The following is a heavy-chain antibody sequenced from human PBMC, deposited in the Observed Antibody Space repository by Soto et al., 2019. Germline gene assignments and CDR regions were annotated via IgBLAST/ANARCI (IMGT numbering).Heavy chain of an antibody. CDR1: GYSFTSYW. Sequence: HGESLKISCKGSGYSFTSYWIGWVRQMPGKGLEWMGIIYPGDSNTRYSPSLQGQVTISVDKSISTAYLQWSSLKATDTAMYYCARHAYDFWSGHPNPRHYYGMDVWGQGTTVTVSS. D-gene: IGHD3-3*01. J-gene: IGHJ6*02. CDR2: IYPGDSNT. CDR3: ARHAYDFWSGHPNPRHYYGMDV. V-gene: IGHV5-51*01.